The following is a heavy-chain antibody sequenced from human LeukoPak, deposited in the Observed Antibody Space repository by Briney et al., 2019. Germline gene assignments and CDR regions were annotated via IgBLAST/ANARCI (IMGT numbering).Heavy chain of an antibody. V-gene: IGHV4-39*01. CDR2: VYYSGAP. J-gene: IGHJ4*02. CDR1: GGSMRSSRYY. D-gene: IGHD5-12*01. CDR3: ARQSSSVAIFFDF. Sequence: KPSETLSLTCTVSGGSMRSSRYYWGWIRHPXGKGLEWGRSVYYSGAPYYNPSLKSRVTMSVATSKKQFSLELSSVTAADTAMYYCARQSSSVAIFFDFWGQGTLVTVSS.